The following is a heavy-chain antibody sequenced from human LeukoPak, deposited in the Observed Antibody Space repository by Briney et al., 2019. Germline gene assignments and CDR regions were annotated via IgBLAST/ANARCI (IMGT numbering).Heavy chain of an antibody. J-gene: IGHJ4*02. CDR3: AKNGPRNNYYYFDC. D-gene: IGHD1/OR15-1a*01. Sequence: GGSLRLSCTASGFTFSSYAMSWVRQAPGKGPEWVSAITGSGSSTYYADSVKGRFTISRDNSKNTLSLQMSSLRAEDTALYYCAKNGPRNNYYYFDCWGQGTLVTVSS. V-gene: IGHV3-23*01. CDR1: GFTFSSYA. CDR2: ITGSGSST.